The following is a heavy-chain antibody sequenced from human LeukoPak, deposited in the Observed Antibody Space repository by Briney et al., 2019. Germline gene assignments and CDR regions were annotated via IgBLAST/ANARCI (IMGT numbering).Heavy chain of an antibody. Sequence: GESLKISCKGSGYTFTTSWIGWVRQMPGKGLEWMGIIYPSASDTRYSPSLQGQVSISADKSISTAYLQWSSLKASDTAMYYCARLPDYGDYDLLWYFDLWGRGTLVTVSS. V-gene: IGHV5-51*01. CDR2: IYPSASDT. D-gene: IGHD4-17*01. CDR1: GYTFTTSW. J-gene: IGHJ2*01. CDR3: ARLPDYGDYDLLWYFDL.